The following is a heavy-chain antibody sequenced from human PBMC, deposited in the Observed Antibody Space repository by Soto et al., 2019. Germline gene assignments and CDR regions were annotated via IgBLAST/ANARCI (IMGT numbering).Heavy chain of an antibody. V-gene: IGHV4-31*03. Sequence: LSLTCTVSGPSINIGGFWWGWIRRRPGKGLEWIGHIDHSGTAYYNPSLITRVTISIDASKNQFSLNLNSVTAADTAVYYCARRLDDRGDNYFNWFDPWGQGTRVTVSS. J-gene: IGHJ5*02. CDR3: ARRLDDRGDNYFNWFDP. CDR1: GPSINIGGFW. CDR2: IDHSGTA. D-gene: IGHD2-21*02.